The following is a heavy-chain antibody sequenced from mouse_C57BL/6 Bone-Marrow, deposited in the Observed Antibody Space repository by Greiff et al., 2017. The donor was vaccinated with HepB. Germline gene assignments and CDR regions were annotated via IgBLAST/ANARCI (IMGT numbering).Heavy chain of an antibody. CDR3: ARRYYDGRSYDD. D-gene: IGHD1-1*01. V-gene: IGHV1-81*01. CDR1: GSTFTSYG. CDR2: LYPRSGNT. J-gene: IGHJ2*01. Sequence: VQLPQSGAELARPGASVKLSCTASGSTFTSYGISWVKQRTGQGLEWIGELYPRSGNTYYNEKFKGKATLTADKSSSTAYLELRSLTSEDSAFYCCARRYYDGRSYDDWGQGTTLTVSS.